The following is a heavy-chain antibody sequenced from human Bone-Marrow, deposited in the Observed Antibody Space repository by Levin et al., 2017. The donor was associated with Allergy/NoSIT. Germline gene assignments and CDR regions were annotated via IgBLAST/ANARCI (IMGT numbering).Heavy chain of an antibody. D-gene: IGHD3-9*01. V-gene: IGHV4-4*02. Sequence: GSLRLSCAVSGDSISSSNWWSWVRQPPGGGLEWIGEVSHSGSTRYNPSLKSRVTISLDKSKNQFSLNLRSVTAADNAVYYCARDQEYYNFLTGFLNHYYYYMDVWGKGTTVTVS. J-gene: IGHJ6*03. CDR3: ARDQEYYNFLTGFLNHYYYYMDV. CDR2: VSHSGST. CDR1: GDSISSSNW.